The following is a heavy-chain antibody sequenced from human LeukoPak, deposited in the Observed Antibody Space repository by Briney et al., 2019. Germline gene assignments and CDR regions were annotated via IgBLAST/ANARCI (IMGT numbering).Heavy chain of an antibody. V-gene: IGHV3-74*01. D-gene: IGHD3-22*01. J-gene: IGHJ4*02. CDR2: INSDGSST. CDR1: GFTFSSYW. CDR3: ARETGSSGFAGYFAY. Sequence: GGSLRLSCAASGFTFSSYWMHWVRQAPGKGLVWVSRINSDGSSTSYADSVKGRFTISRDNAKNTLYLQMNSLRAEDTAVYYCARETGSSGFAGYFAYWGQGTLVTVSS.